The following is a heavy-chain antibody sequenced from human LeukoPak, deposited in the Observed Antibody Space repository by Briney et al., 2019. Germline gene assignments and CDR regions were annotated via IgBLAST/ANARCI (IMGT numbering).Heavy chain of an antibody. CDR1: GFTFDDYG. CDR3: ARASDYGGNLGSAFDI. V-gene: IGHV3-20*04. Sequence: GGSLTLSCAASGFTFDDYGMSWVRQAPGKGLEWVSGINWNGGSTAYADSVKGRFTISRANAKNSLYLQMNSLRADDTALYYCARASDYGGNLGSAFDIWGQGTMVTVPS. CDR2: INWNGGST. J-gene: IGHJ3*02. D-gene: IGHD4-23*01.